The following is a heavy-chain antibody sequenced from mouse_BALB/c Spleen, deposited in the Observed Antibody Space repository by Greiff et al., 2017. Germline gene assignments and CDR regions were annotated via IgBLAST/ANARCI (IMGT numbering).Heavy chain of an antibody. CDR2: ISSGGST. D-gene: IGHD2-1*01. CDR3: ARGGNFLDY. CDR1: GFTFSSYA. J-gene: IGHJ2*01. V-gene: IGHV5-6-5*01. Sequence: EVQLQESGGGLVKPGGSLKLSCAASGFTFSSYAMSWVRQTPEKRLEWVASISSGGSTYYPDSVKGRFTISRDNARNILYLQMSSLRSEDTAMYYCARGGNFLDYWGQGTTLTVSS.